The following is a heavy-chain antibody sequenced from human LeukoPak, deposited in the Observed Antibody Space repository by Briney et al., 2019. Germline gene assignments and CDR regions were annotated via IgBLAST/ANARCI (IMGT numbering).Heavy chain of an antibody. J-gene: IGHJ5*02. CDR2: IYYSGST. V-gene: IGHV4-39*07. CDR3: ARRGYSGTWYSRYFDP. CDR1: GGSISSSTYF. D-gene: IGHD6-13*01. Sequence: KSSETLSLTCTVSGGSISSSTYFWGWIRQPPGKGLEWIGTIYYSGSTYYNPSLKSRVTISVDTSKNQFSLKLSSVTAADTAVYYCARRGYSGTWYSRYFDPWGQGALVTVSS.